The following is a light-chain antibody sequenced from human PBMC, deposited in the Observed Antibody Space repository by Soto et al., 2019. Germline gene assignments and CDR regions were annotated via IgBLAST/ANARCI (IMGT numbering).Light chain of an antibody. Sequence: DIQMTQSPSTLSASVGDRVTITCRASQSINTWLAWYQQKPGKAPKLLIYRASSLESGVPSRFSGSGSGTEFTLTISSLQPDDFSTYDGQQYDTYSGTFGPGTKVDIK. J-gene: IGKJ3*01. CDR2: RAS. V-gene: IGKV1-5*03. CDR3: QQYDTYSGT. CDR1: QSINTW.